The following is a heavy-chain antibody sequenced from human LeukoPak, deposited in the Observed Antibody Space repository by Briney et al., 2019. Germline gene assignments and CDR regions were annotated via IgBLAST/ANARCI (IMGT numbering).Heavy chain of an antibody. CDR2: IYYSGST. CDR3: ASHPGDTAMLDDY. J-gene: IGHJ4*02. CDR1: GGSISSSSYY. D-gene: IGHD5-18*01. Sequence: NTSETLSLTCTVSGGSISSSSYYWGWIRQPPGKGLEWIGSIYYSGSTYYNPSLKSRVTISVDTSKNQFSLKLSSVTAADTAVYYCASHPGDTAMLDDYWGQGTLVTVSS. V-gene: IGHV4-39*01.